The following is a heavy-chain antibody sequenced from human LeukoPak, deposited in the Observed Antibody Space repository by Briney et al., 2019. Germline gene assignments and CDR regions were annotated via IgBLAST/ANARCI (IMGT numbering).Heavy chain of an antibody. CDR2: MNPNSGNT. V-gene: IGHV1-8*01. Sequence: GASVKVSCKASGYTFTSYDINWVRQATGQGLEWMGWMNPNSGNTGYAQKFQGRVTMTRNTSISTAYMELSSLRSEDTAVYYCARGRRSHVPTYYYDSSGRGDYWGQGTLVTVSS. J-gene: IGHJ4*02. CDR3: ARGRRSHVPTYYYDSSGRGDY. CDR1: GYTFTSYD. D-gene: IGHD3-22*01.